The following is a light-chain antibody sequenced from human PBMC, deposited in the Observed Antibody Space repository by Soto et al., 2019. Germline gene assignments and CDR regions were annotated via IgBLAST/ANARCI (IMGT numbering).Light chain of an antibody. CDR2: DAS. CDR1: QSVSSY. V-gene: IGKV3-11*01. Sequence: EIVLTQSPATLSLSPGERATLSCRASQSVSSYLAWYQQKPGQAPRLLIYDASNRATGIPARFSGSGSGTDFTLTISSLEPEDFAVYYCQQRSNWPPNSLTFGGGTKVEIK. J-gene: IGKJ4*01. CDR3: QQRSNWPPNSLT.